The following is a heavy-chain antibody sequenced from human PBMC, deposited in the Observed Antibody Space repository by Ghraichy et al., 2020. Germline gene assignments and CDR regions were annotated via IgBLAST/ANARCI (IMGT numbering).Heavy chain of an antibody. D-gene: IGHD3-3*01. J-gene: IGHJ4*02. CDR2: ISGSGGST. Sequence: GGSLRLSCAASGFTFSSYAMSWVRQAPGKGLEWVSAISGSGGSTYYADSVKGRFTISRDNSKNTLYLQMNSLRAEDTAVYYCAKLSGRYDFWSGYPNDYWGQGTLVTVSS. V-gene: IGHV3-23*01. CDR3: AKLSGRYDFWSGYPNDY. CDR1: GFTFSSYA.